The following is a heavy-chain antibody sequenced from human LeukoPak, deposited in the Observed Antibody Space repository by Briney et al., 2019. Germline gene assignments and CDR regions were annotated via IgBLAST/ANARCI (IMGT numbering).Heavy chain of an antibody. J-gene: IGHJ4*02. D-gene: IGHD2-15*01. Sequence: PSETLSLTCAVYGGSFSGYYWSWIRQPPGKGLEWIGEINHSGSTNYNPSLKSRVTISVDTSKNQFSLKLSSVTAADTAVYYCARLRRYCSGGSCYSAKKYYFDYWGQGTLVTVSS. CDR2: INHSGST. V-gene: IGHV4-34*01. CDR3: ARLRRYCSGGSCYSAKKYYFDY. CDR1: GGSFSGYY.